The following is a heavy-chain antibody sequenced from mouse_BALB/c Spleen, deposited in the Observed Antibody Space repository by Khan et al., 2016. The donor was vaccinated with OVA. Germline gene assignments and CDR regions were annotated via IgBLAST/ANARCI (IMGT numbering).Heavy chain of an antibody. D-gene: IGHD2-3*01. J-gene: IGHJ1*01. Sequence: QVQLQQSGAELARPGASVKLSCKASGYTFTSYWMQWVKQRPGQGLEWIGAIYPGIGDTRYTQKFRGKATLTADKSSTTAYMQLSSLASEDSAVYYCARTGGTYDGYFGYFDVWGAGTTATVSS. V-gene: IGHV1-87*01. CDR1: GYTFTSYW. CDR2: IYPGIGDT. CDR3: ARTGGTYDGYFGYFDV.